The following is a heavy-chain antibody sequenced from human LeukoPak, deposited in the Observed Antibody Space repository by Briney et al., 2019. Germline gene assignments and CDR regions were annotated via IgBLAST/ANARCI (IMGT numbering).Heavy chain of an antibody. V-gene: IGHV1-8*01. D-gene: IGHD2-15*01. J-gene: IGHJ4*02. Sequence: ASVKVSCKASGYTFTSYDINWVRQATGQGLEWMGWMNPNSGNTGYAQKFQGRVTMTRDTSISTAYMELSRLRSDDTAVYYCARVRYCSGGSCYDYWGQGTLVTVSS. CDR3: ARVRYCSGGSCYDY. CDR2: MNPNSGNT. CDR1: GYTFTSYD.